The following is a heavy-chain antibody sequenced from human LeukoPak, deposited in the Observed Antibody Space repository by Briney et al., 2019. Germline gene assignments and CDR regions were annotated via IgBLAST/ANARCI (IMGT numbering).Heavy chain of an antibody. CDR2: IHSGGNT. CDR3: ARDLNSGGSF. CDR1: GFIFSSSY. V-gene: IGHV3-53*01. Sequence: GGSQRLSCAASGFIFSSSYMSWVRQAPGKGLEWVSVIHSGGNTYYADSVKGRFTISRDNSKNTLYLQMNSLRAEDTAVYYCARDLNSGGSFWGQGTLVTVSS. J-gene: IGHJ4*02. D-gene: IGHD2-15*01.